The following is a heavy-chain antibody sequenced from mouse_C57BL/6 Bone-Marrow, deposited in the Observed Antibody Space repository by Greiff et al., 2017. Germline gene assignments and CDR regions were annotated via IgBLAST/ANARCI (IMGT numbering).Heavy chain of an antibody. V-gene: IGHV1-15*01. CDR3: TRSVVDWYFDV. CDR1: GYTFTDYE. Sequence: VQLQQSGAELVRPGASVTLSCKASGYTFTDYEMHWVKQTPVHGLEWIGAIDPETGGTAYNQKFKGKAILTADKSSSTAYMELRSLTSSDSAVYYWTRSVVDWYFDVWGTGTTVTVSS. CDR2: IDPETGGT. D-gene: IGHD1-1*01. J-gene: IGHJ1*03.